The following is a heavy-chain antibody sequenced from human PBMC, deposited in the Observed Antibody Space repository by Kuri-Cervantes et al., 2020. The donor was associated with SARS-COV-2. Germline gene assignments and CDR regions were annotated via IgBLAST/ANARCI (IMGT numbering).Heavy chain of an antibody. Sequence: GESLKISCAASGFTFSSYWMSWVRQAPGKGLEWVANIKQDGSEKYYVDSVEGRLTTSRDNAKNSLYLQVNSLRAEDMTAYYCVRGCGPNSIAVAGTINPNWFDPWGQGTLVTVSS. CDR2: IKQDGSEK. D-gene: IGHD6-19*01. CDR3: VRGCGPNSIAVAGTINPNWFDP. V-gene: IGHV3-7*03. J-gene: IGHJ5*02. CDR1: GFTFSSYW.